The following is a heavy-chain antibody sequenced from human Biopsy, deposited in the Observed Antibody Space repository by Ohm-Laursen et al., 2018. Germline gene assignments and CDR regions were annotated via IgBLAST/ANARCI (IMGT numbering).Heavy chain of an antibody. V-gene: IGHV3-30*03. Sequence: SLRLSCSASGFTFNNYGMQWVRQAPGKGLEWVALISYGGNDEYYADSVEGRFTISRDNSKNTVLLQMNSLRAEDTAVYYCARPNLREWELHNAFDIWGQGTMVTVSS. CDR1: GFTFNNYG. D-gene: IGHD1-26*01. CDR2: ISYGGNDE. CDR3: ARPNLREWELHNAFDI. J-gene: IGHJ3*02.